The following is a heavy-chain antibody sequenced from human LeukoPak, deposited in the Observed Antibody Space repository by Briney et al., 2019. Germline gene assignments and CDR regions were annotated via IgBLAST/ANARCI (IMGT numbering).Heavy chain of an antibody. Sequence: GASVTVSCTASGGTFSSYAISWVRQVPGQGLEWMGGIIPIFGTANYAQKFQGRVTITADESTSTAYMELSSLRSEDTAVYYCAGCSSTSCYVDRRYYYGMDVWGQGTTVTVSS. V-gene: IGHV1-69*13. CDR3: AGCSSTSCYVDRRYYYGMDV. J-gene: IGHJ6*02. CDR1: GGTFSSYA. D-gene: IGHD2-2*01. CDR2: IIPIFGTA.